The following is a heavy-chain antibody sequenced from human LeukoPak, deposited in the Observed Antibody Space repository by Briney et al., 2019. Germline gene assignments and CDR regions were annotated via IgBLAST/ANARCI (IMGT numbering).Heavy chain of an antibody. CDR1: GFTVSSNY. D-gene: IGHD6-19*01. J-gene: IGHJ4*02. Sequence: GGSLRLSCAASGFTVSSNYMSWVRQAPGKGLEWVSVIYSGGSTYYADSVKGRFTISRDNSKNTLYLQMNSLRAEDTAVYYCARDLAVAAPGVGYWGQGTLVTVSS. CDR3: ARDLAVAAPGVGY. V-gene: IGHV3-53*01. CDR2: IYSGGST.